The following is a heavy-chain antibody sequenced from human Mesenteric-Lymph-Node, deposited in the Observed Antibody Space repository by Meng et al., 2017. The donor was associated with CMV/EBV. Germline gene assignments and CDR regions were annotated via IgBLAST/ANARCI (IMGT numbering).Heavy chain of an antibody. D-gene: IGHD3-10*01. CDR2: IYHSGST. V-gene: IGHV4-4*02. CDR1: GGSISSSNW. Sequence: AVSGGSISSSNWWSWVRQPPGKGLEWIEEIYHSGSTNYNPSLKSRVTISVDKSKNQFSLKLSSVTAADTAVYYCAREDRGGSGSYDYWGQGTLVTVSS. CDR3: AREDRGGSGSYDY. J-gene: IGHJ4*02.